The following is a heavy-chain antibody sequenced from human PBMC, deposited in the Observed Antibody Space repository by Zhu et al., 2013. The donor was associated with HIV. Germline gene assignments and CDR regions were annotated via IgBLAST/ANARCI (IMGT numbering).Heavy chain of an antibody. Sequence: QVQLVQSGAEVKKPGASVKVSCKASGYTVSNYYMNWVRQAPGQGLEWMGIINPSGGSTNYAQKFQGRLTMTRDTSTNTVYMDLSSLRSEDTAVYYCARGDALSTIPAPFVWGQGTRVTVSS. CDR3: ARGDALSTIPAPFV. J-gene: IGHJ4*02. D-gene: IGHD2-2*01. CDR2: INPSGGST. V-gene: IGHV1-46*01. CDR1: GYTVSNYY.